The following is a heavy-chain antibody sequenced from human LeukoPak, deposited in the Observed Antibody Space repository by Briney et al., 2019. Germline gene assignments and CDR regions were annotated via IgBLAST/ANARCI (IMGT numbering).Heavy chain of an antibody. Sequence: GGSLRLSCAASGFTVSTYYMNWVRQAPGKGLEWVSIIYSGGSTYYADSVKGRFTISRDNAKNSLYLQMNSLRAEDTAVYYCARSLGGSGYWGQGTLVTVSS. V-gene: IGHV3-53*01. CDR1: GFTVSTYY. CDR3: ARSLGGSGY. J-gene: IGHJ4*02. CDR2: IYSGGST. D-gene: IGHD3-16*01.